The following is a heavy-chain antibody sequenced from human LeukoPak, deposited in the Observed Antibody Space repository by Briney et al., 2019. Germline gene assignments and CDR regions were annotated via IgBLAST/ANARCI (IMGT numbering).Heavy chain of an antibody. CDR3: AREKAAAGTISATFDI. CDR2: IYYIRST. CDR1: GGSLSSDY. J-gene: IGHJ3*02. D-gene: IGHD6-13*01. V-gene: IGHV4-59*01. Sequence: SETLSLTCTVSGGSLSSDYWNWVRQPPGKGLEWIGYIYYIRSTNSTPSLKSRVTMSVDKSKNQFSLKLSSVTAADTAVYYCAREKAAAGTISATFDIWGQGTMLTVSS.